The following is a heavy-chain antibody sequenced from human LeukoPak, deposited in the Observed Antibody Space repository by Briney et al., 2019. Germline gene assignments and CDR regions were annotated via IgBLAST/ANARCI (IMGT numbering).Heavy chain of an antibody. CDR3: ARALYDSSGYYFDY. V-gene: IGHV3-21*01. CDR2: ISGSSIYI. J-gene: IGHJ4*02. Sequence: PGGSLRLSCAASGFTVSSNYMSWVRQAPGKGLEWVSSISGSSIYINYADSVKGRFTISSDNAKNSLYLQMNSLRAEDTAVYYCARALYDSSGYYFDYWGQGTLVTVSS. CDR1: GFTVSSNY. D-gene: IGHD3-22*01.